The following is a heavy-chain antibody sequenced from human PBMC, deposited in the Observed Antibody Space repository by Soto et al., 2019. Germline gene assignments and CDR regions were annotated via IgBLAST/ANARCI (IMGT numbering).Heavy chain of an antibody. CDR2: IDPYSGNT. D-gene: IGHD6-13*01. CDR3: ARRQQPYYYYGLDV. V-gene: IGHV1-8*01. J-gene: IGHJ6*02. CDR1: GYAFTSYD. Sequence: QVQLVQSGAEVKKPGASVKVSCKASGYAFTSYDINWVRQTTRQGLEWMGGIDPYSGNTGYAQRFQGRVTVTRNTSINTAYMELSSLSSEDTAVYYCARRQQPYYYYGLDVWGQGTTVTVSS.